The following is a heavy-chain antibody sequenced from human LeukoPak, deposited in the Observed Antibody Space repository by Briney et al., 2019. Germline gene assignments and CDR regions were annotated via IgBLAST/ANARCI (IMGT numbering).Heavy chain of an antibody. CDR1: GGTFSSYA. CDR3: AIGNGGNSWSGYWFDP. Sequence: EASVKVSCKASGGTFSSYAISWVRQAPGQGLEWMGGIIPIFGTANYAQKFQGRVTITADESTSTAYMELSSLRSEDTAVYYCAIGNGGNSWSGYWFDPWGQGTLVTVSS. D-gene: IGHD4-23*01. V-gene: IGHV1-69*01. J-gene: IGHJ5*02. CDR2: IIPIFGTA.